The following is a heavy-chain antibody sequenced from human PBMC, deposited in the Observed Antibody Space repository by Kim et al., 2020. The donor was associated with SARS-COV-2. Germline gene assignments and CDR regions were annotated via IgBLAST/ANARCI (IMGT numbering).Heavy chain of an antibody. V-gene: IGHV3-21*01. J-gene: IGHJ4*02. CDR2: ISSSSSYI. CDR3: AVGRMTTVTSGIDY. Sequence: GGSLRLSCAASGFTFSSYSMNWVRQAPGKGLEWVSSISSSSSYIYYADSVKGRFTISRDNAKNSLYLQMNSLRAEDTAVYYCAVGRMTTVTSGIDYWGQGTLVTVSS. CDR1: GFTFSSYS. D-gene: IGHD4-17*01.